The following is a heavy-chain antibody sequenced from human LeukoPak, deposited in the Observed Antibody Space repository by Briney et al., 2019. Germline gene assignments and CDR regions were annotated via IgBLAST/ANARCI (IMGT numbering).Heavy chain of an antibody. D-gene: IGHD2-2*02. J-gene: IGHJ5*02. Sequence: ASVKVSCKASGGTFSSYAISWVRQAPGQGLEWMGGINPNSGGTNYAQKFRGRVTMTRDTSISTAYMELSRLRSDDTAVYYCARGISGREYQLLYEDNWFDPWGQGTLVTVSS. V-gene: IGHV1-2*02. CDR3: ARGISGREYQLLYEDNWFDP. CDR1: GGTFSSYA. CDR2: INPNSGGT.